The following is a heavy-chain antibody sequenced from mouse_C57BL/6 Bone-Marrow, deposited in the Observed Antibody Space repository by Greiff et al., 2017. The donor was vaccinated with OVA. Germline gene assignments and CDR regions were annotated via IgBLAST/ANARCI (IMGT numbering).Heavy chain of an antibody. CDR3: ARYGTHYYAMDY. D-gene: IGHD4-1*01. J-gene: IGHJ4*01. CDR2: INPSNGGT. CDR1: GYTFTSYW. Sequence: QVQLQQPGPELVKPGASVKLSCKASGYTFTSYWMHWVKQRPGQGLEWIGNINPSNGGTNYNEKFKSKATLTVDKSSSTAYMQLSSLTSEDSAVYYCARYGTHYYAMDYWGQGTSVTVSS. V-gene: IGHV1-53*01.